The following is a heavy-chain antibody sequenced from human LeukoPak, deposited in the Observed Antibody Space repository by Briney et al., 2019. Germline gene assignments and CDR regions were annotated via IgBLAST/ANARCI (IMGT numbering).Heavy chain of an antibody. Sequence: PSETLSLTCTVSSGSISSSSYYWGWIRQPPGKGLEWIGSTYYSGSTYYNPSLKSRVTISVDTSKNQFSLKLSSVTAADTAVYYCARLHSSSWYYHYWGQGTLVTVSS. CDR3: ARLHSSSWYYHY. V-gene: IGHV4-39*01. CDR1: SGSISSSSYY. CDR2: TYYSGST. J-gene: IGHJ4*02. D-gene: IGHD6-13*01.